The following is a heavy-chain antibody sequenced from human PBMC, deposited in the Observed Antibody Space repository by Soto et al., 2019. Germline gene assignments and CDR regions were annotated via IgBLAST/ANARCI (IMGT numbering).Heavy chain of an antibody. CDR3: AKTIGAGGSQTYYYYGMDV. CDR1: GFTFASHA. CDR2: ISGSGTST. J-gene: IGHJ6*02. D-gene: IGHD3-16*01. V-gene: IGHV3-23*01. Sequence: EVQLLESGGGLVQPGGSLRLSCAASGFTFASHAMSWVRQAPGKGLEWVSAISGSGTSTYYADSVKGRITISRDNSKNTLYLQMNGLRAEDTAVYFCAKTIGAGGSQTYYYYGMDVWGQGTTVTVSS.